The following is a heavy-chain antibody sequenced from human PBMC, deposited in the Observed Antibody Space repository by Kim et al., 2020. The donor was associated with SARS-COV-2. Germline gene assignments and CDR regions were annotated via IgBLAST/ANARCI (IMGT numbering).Heavy chain of an antibody. CDR2: ITDNGGTT. V-gene: IGHV3-23*01. D-gene: IGHD3-16*01. J-gene: IGHJ4*02. CDR3: AKRDYAEASDFYPLFDY. Sequence: GGSLRLSCAASGFTFKNYAMAWVRQAPGKGLEWVSGITDNGGTTYYADFVKGRFTISRDNSKNTLYLQMNSLRDDDTAVYYCAKRDYAEASDFYPLFDYWGQGTLVTVSS. CDR1: GFTFKNYA.